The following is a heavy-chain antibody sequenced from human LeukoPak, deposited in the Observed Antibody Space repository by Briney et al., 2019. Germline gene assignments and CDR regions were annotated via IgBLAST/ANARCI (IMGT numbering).Heavy chain of an antibody. CDR2: ISDIGSI. CDR1: GGSISSYY. V-gene: IGHV4-59*12. CDR3: ARERRLLRGDAFDV. D-gene: IGHD4-23*01. Sequence: SETLSLTCTVSGGSISSYYWSWIRQPPGKGLEWIAYISDIGSINYNPSLQSRVTMSVDTSKNQFSLKVSSVTAADTAVYYCARERRLLRGDAFDVWGQGTRVTVSS. J-gene: IGHJ3*01.